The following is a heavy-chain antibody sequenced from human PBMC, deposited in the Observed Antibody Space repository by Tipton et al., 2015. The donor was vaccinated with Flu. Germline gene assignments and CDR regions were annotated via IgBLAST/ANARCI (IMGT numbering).Heavy chain of an antibody. V-gene: IGHV4-38-2*02. CDR2: IYDNGST. D-gene: IGHD3-10*01. CDR3: SRETPSTYYYYCDS. CDR1: GYSIRSGYY. Sequence: GLVKPSETLSLTCTVSGYSIRSGYYWGWIRQPPGKGLEWIGRIYDNGSTQYNSSLKSRVTLSLDTSKNQFSLKLTSVTAADTAVYYCSRETPSTYYYYCDSWSQGTRVTVSS. J-gene: IGHJ4*02.